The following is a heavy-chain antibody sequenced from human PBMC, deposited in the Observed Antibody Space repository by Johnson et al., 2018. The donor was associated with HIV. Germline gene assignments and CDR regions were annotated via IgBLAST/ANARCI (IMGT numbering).Heavy chain of an antibody. CDR1: GITVSSNY. D-gene: IGHD3/OR15-3a*01. CDR3: ARVTIFGLSKVDGFDI. J-gene: IGHJ3*02. V-gene: IGHV3-53*01. Sequence: VQLVESGGGLIQPGGSLRLSCAASGITVSSNYMSWVRQAPGKGLEWVSVIYSGGSTYYADSVKGRFTISRDNSKNTLYLQMNSLRAEDTAVYYCARVTIFGLSKVDGFDIWGQGTMVTVSS. CDR2: IYSGGST.